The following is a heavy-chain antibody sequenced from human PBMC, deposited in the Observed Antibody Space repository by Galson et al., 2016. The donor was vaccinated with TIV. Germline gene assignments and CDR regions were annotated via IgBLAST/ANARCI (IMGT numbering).Heavy chain of an antibody. CDR3: ATFLGSGSYYKAYFDH. D-gene: IGHD3-10*01. Sequence: QSGAEVKKPGESLRISCRGSGYSFANYWISWVRQMPGKGLEWMGRIDPSDSYVNYNASFQGRITISVDKSINTASLQWISLKASDTAMYFCATFLGSGSYYKAYFDHWGQGALVTVSS. V-gene: IGHV5-10-1*01. CDR2: IDPSDSYV. CDR1: GYSFANYW. J-gene: IGHJ4*02.